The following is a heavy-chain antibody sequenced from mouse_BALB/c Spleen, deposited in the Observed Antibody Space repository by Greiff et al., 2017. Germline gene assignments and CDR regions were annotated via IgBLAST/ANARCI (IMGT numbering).Heavy chain of an antibody. CDR3: TRGRIYYGSYFDY. CDR2: IYPGSGST. V-gene: IGHV1S22*01. J-gene: IGHJ2*01. Sequence: LQQPGSELVRPGASVKLSCKASGYTFTSYWMHWVKQRPGQGLEWIGNIYPGSGSTNYDEKFKSKATLTVDTSSSTAYMQLSSLTSEDSAVYYCTRGRIYYGSYFDYWGQGTTLTVSS. CDR1: GYTFTSYW. D-gene: IGHD1-1*01.